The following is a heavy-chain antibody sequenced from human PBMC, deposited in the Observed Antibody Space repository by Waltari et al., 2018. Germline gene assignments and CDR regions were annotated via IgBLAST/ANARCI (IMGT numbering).Heavy chain of an antibody. CDR1: GDSITSYY. Sequence: QVQLQESGPGLVKPSETLSLTCTVSGDSITSYYWTCIRQPPGKGLEWIAYIYHSGSTTDNPSLKSRGTLSIDMSKNQFSLNLTSVTAADTAVYYCARGNAFDFWGQGTLVTVSS. CDR2: IYHSGST. V-gene: IGHV4-59*01. CDR3: ARGNAFDF. J-gene: IGHJ3*01.